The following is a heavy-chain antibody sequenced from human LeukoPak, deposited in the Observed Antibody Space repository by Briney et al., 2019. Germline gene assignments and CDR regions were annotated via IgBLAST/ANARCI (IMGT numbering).Heavy chain of an antibody. Sequence: PSETLSLTCAVSGGSITSDTYYWSWIRQPPGKGLEWTGYILHSGSTYYNPSLKSRVTISIDTSKSQFSLKLSSVTAADTAVYYCAKTRDFWSGYFDYWGQGTLVTVSS. J-gene: IGHJ4*02. D-gene: IGHD3-3*01. V-gene: IGHV4-30-2*01. CDR1: GGSITSDTYY. CDR3: AKTRDFWSGYFDY. CDR2: ILHSGST.